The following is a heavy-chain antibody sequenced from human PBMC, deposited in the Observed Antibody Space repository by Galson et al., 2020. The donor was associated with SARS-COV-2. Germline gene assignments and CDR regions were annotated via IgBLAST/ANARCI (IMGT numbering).Heavy chain of an antibody. V-gene: IGHV1-18*01. J-gene: IGHJ6*02. CDR1: GYTFTSYG. Sequence: ASVKVSCKASGYTFTSYGISWVRQAPGQGLEWMGCISAYNGNTHYAQKLQGRVTMTTDTSTSTAYMELRSLRSDDTAVYYCARNPTYYGPGSPGDYFYGMGVWGLGTTVTVSS. CDR3: ARNPTYYGPGSPGDYFYGMGV. CDR2: ISAYNGNT. D-gene: IGHD3-10*01.